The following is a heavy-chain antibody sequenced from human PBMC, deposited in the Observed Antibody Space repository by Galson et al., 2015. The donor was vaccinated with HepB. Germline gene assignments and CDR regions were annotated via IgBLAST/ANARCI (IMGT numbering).Heavy chain of an antibody. CDR2: ISWNSGSI. CDR3: AKGGGYCSSTSCYENFDY. V-gene: IGHV3-9*01. Sequence: SLRLSCAASGFTFDDYAMHWVRQAPGKGLEWVSGISWNSGSIGYADSVKGRFTISRDNAKNSLYLQMNSLRAEDTALYYCAKGGGYCSSTSCYENFDYWGQGTLVTVSS. CDR1: GFTFDDYA. D-gene: IGHD2-2*01. J-gene: IGHJ4*02.